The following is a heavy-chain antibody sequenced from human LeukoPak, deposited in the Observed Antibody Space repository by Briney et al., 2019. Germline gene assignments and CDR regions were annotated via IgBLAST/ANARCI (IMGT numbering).Heavy chain of an antibody. Sequence: GGSLRLSCAASGFTFSDYYMSWIRQAPGKGLEWVSYISSSSSYTHYADSVKGRFTISRDNAQNSLYLRMNSLRAEDTAVYYCARARVRGLLVWGLDYWGQGTLVTVSS. J-gene: IGHJ4*02. CDR1: GFTFSDYY. CDR3: ARARVRGLLVWGLDY. CDR2: ISSSSSYT. V-gene: IGHV3-11*05. D-gene: IGHD3-10*01.